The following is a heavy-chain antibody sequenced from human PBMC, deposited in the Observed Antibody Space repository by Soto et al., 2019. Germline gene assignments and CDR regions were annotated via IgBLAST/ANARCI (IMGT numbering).Heavy chain of an antibody. CDR3: ARDLGEFYCGGDCIDLDY. Sequence: ASVKVSCKASGYTFTSYGISWVRQAPGQGLEWMGWISAYNGNTNYAQKLQGRVTMTTETSTSTAYMELRSLRSDDTAVYYCARDLGEFYCGGDCIDLDYWGQGTLVTVSS. V-gene: IGHV1-18*01. D-gene: IGHD2-21*02. J-gene: IGHJ4*02. CDR2: ISAYNGNT. CDR1: GYTFTSYG.